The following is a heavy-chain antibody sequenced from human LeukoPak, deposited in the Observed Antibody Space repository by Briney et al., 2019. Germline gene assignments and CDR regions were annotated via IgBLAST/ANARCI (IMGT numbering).Heavy chain of an antibody. V-gene: IGHV3-21*01. J-gene: IGHJ4*02. CDR2: ISSSSSYI. CDR3: ARGVIDSYYYDSSGYCVGDY. CDR1: GFTFSSYS. D-gene: IGHD3-22*01. Sequence: GGSLRLSCAASGFTFSSYSMNWVRQAPGKGLEWVSSISSSSSYIYYADSVKGRFTISRDNAKNSLYLQMNSLRAEDTAVYYCARGVIDSYYYDSSGYCVGDYWGQGTLVTVSS.